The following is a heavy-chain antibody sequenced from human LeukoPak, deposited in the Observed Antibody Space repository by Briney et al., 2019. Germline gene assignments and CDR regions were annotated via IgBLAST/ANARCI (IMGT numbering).Heavy chain of an antibody. Sequence: GGSLRLSCAASGFTFSDYYMSWIRQAPGKGLEWVSYISGSGSTIYYADSVKGRFTISRDNAKNSLYLQMNSLRAEDTAVYYCARDLDLDYDSSGYYYWGQGTLVTVSS. CDR1: GFTFSDYY. V-gene: IGHV3-11*04. CDR2: ISGSGSTI. D-gene: IGHD3-22*01. CDR3: ARDLDLDYDSSGYYY. J-gene: IGHJ4*02.